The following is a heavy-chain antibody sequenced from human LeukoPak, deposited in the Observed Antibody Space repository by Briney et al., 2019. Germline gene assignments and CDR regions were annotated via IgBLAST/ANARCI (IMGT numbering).Heavy chain of an antibody. J-gene: IGHJ5*02. V-gene: IGHV3-13*04. CDR3: VRALYNSGQFDP. D-gene: IGHD5-12*01. CDR2: ISSSGDT. Sequence: GGSLRLSCAAPGFTFRKFDMHWVRHTTEKGLEWVSGISSSGDTFYQDSVKGRFTISRENGENSLFLQLNSLRTGDTAVYYCVRALYNSGQFDPWGQGTLVTVSS. CDR1: GFTFRKFD.